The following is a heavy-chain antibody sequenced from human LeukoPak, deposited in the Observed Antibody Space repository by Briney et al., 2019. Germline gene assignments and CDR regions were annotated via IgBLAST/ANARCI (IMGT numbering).Heavy chain of an antibody. CDR1: GYSFSSYW. J-gene: IGHJ4*02. CDR2: INPGDYDA. V-gene: IGHV5-51*01. CDR3: TKAPTSSLSFFDF. D-gene: IGHD5-24*01. Sequence: GESLKISCKAAGYSFSSYWIGWVRQMPGKGLEWMAIINPGDYDARYSPSFQCQVTVSADRSISTAYMQWSTLKASDTATYYCTKAPTSSLSFFDFWGQGTLVTVSS.